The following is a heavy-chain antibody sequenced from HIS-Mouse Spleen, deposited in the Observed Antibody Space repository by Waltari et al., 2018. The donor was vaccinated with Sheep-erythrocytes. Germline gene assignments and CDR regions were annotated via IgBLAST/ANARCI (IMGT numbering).Heavy chain of an antibody. CDR1: GYTFTGYY. CDR3: ARGYCSSTSCYGYFQH. CDR2: INPNSG. V-gene: IGHV1-2*02. D-gene: IGHD2-2*01. Sequence: LVQSGAEVKKPGASVKVSCKASGYTFTGYYMHWVRQATGQGLEWMGWINPNSGDTSISTAYMELSRLRSDDTAVYYCARGYCSSTSCYGYFQHWGQGTMVTVSS. J-gene: IGHJ1*01.